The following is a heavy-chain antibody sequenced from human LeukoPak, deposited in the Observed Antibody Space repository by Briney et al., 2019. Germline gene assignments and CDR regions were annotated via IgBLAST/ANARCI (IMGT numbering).Heavy chain of an antibody. J-gene: IGHJ3*02. CDR3: AREGGYYYDSSDAFDI. Sequence: PSETLSLTCAVYGGSFSGYYWSWIRQPPGKGLEWIGEINHSGSTNYNPSLKSRVTMSVDKARNQFSLKLSSVTAADTAVYYCAREGGYYYDSSDAFDIWGQGTMVTVSS. D-gene: IGHD3-22*01. CDR2: INHSGST. V-gene: IGHV4-34*01. CDR1: GGSFSGYY.